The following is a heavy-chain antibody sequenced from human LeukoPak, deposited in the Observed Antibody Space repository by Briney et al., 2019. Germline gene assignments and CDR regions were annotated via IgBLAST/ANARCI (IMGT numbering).Heavy chain of an antibody. V-gene: IGHV1-18*01. CDR1: GYTFTSYG. CDR3: ASQLAYCGGDCYSTPPSFFDY. J-gene: IGHJ4*02. Sequence: ASVKVSCKASGYTFTSYGISWVRQAPGQGLEWMGWISAYNGNTNYARKLQGRVTMTTDTSTSTAYMELRSLRSDDTAVYYCASQLAYCGGDCYSTPPSFFDYWGQGTLVTVSS. CDR2: ISAYNGNT. D-gene: IGHD2-21*02.